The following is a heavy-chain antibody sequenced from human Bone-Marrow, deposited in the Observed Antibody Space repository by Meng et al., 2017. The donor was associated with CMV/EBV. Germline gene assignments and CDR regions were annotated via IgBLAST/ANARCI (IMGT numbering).Heavy chain of an antibody. V-gene: IGHV3-53*01. D-gene: IGHD6-13*01. CDR3: ATIAAAGKGSDY. CDR1: GFTVSSNY. Sequence: GESLKISCAASGFTVSSNYMNWVRQAPGKGLEWVSVIYSGGSTYYADSVMGRFTISRDNSKNTLYLQMNSLRAEDTAVYYCATIAAAGKGSDYWGQGTLVAGSS. CDR2: IYSGGST. J-gene: IGHJ4*02.